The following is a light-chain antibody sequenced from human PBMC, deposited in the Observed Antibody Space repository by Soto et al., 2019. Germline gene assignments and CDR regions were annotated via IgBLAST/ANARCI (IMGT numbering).Light chain of an antibody. V-gene: IGKV1-39*01. J-gene: IGKJ4*01. Sequence: DIQMTQSPSSLSASVGDRVTITCRASQSISSYLNWYQQKPWKAPKLLIYAASSLQSGVPSRFSGSGSGTDFTLTISSLQPEDFATYYCQQSYSTLELTFGGGTKVEI. CDR2: AAS. CDR3: QQSYSTLELT. CDR1: QSISSY.